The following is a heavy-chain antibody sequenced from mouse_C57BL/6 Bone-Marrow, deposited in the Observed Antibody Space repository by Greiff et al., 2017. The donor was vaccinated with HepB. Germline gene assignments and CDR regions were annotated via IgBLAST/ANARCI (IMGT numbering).Heavy chain of an antibody. V-gene: IGHV1-15*01. CDR1: GYTFTDYE. Sequence: VQLKESGAELVRPGASVTLSCKASGYTFTDYEMHWVKQTPVHGLEWIGAIDPETGGTAYNQKFKGKAILTADKSSSTAYMELRSLTSEDSAVYWTTVEPYWGQGTLVTVSA. J-gene: IGHJ3*01. CDR2: IDPETGGT. D-gene: IGHD1-1*01. CDR3: TVEPY.